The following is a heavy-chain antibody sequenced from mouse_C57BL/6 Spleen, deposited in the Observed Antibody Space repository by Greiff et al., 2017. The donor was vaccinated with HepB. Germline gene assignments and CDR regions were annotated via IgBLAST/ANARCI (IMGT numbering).Heavy chain of an antibody. J-gene: IGHJ2*01. Sequence: QVQLQQPGAELVKPGASVKLSCKASGYTFTSYWMHWVKQRPGQGLEWIGMIHPNSGSTNYNEKFKSKATLTVDKFSSTAYMQLSSLTSEDSAVYYCARSPYYYGSSYNYFDYWGQGTTLTVSS. CDR1: GYTFTSYW. V-gene: IGHV1-64*01. CDR3: ARSPYYYGSSYNYFDY. D-gene: IGHD1-1*01. CDR2: IHPNSGST.